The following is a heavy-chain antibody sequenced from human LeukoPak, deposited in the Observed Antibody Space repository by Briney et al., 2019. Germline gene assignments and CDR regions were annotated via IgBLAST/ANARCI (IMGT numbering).Heavy chain of an antibody. D-gene: IGHD3-10*01. CDR1: GGSFSGYY. CDR2: INHSGST. V-gene: IGHV4-34*01. CDR3: ATGITMVRGDAFDI. J-gene: IGHJ3*02. Sequence: SETLSLTCAVYGGSFSGYYWSWIRQPPGKGLEWIGEINHSGSTNYNPSLKSRVTISVDTSKNQFSLKLSSVTAADTAVYYGATGITMVRGDAFDIWGQGTMVTVSS.